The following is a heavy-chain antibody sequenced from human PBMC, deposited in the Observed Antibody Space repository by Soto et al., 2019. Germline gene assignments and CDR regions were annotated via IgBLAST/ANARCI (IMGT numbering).Heavy chain of an antibody. CDR3: ARDIGVAGTDAFDI. D-gene: IGHD6-19*01. CDR2: IKQDGSEK. CDR1: GFTFSSYW. J-gene: IGHJ3*02. V-gene: IGHV3-7*03. Sequence: GGSLRLSCAASGFTFSSYWMSWVRQAPGKGLEWVANIKQDGSEKYYVDSVKGRFTISRDNAKNSLYLQMNSLRAEDTAVYYCARDIGVAGTDAFDIWGQGTIVTVSS.